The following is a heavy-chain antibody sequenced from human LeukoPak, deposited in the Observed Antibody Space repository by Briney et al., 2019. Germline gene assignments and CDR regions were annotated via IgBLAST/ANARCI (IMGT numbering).Heavy chain of an antibody. D-gene: IGHD1-26*01. CDR1: GYTYSNYC. V-gene: IGHV5-51*01. Sequence: GESLKISCQSSGYTYSNYCIGWVRQMPGKGLEWMGIIYPGDSDTRYSPSFQGQVTISADKSIRTVYLQWSSLKASDTAMYYCARLGEWEPFDYWGQGTLVTVSS. CDR2: IYPGDSDT. J-gene: IGHJ4*02. CDR3: ARLGEWEPFDY.